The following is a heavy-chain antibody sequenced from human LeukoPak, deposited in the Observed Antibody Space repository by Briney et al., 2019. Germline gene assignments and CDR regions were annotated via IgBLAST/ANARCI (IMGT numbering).Heavy chain of an antibody. CDR2: INHSGST. Sequence: SETLSLTCAVYGGSFSGYYWSWIRQPPGKGREWIGEINHSGSTNYNPSLKSRVTISVDTSKNQFSLKLSSVTAADTAVYYCARYCSSTSCSGPYHFDCWGQGTLVTVSS. CDR1: GGSFSGYY. V-gene: IGHV4-34*01. D-gene: IGHD2-2*01. J-gene: IGHJ4*02. CDR3: ARYCSSTSCSGPYHFDC.